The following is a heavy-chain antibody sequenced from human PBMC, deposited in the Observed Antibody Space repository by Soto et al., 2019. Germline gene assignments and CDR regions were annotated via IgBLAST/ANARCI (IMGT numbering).Heavy chain of an antibody. CDR1: GFTFSSYA. CDR2: ISGSGGVT. Sequence: EVQLLESGGGLVQPGGSQRLPCAASGFTFSSYAMSWVRQGPGKGLEWVTLISGSGGVTDYADSVKGRFTVSRDNSKNTMYLELNSLTAGDTAIYYCAKIHSGSSEDAFDVWGQGTVVTVSS. J-gene: IGHJ3*01. V-gene: IGHV3-23*01. CDR3: AKIHSGSSEDAFDV. D-gene: IGHD6-19*01.